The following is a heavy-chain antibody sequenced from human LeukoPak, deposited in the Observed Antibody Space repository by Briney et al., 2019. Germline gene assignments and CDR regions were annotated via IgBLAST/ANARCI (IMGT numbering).Heavy chain of an antibody. J-gene: IGHJ4*02. Sequence: SVKVSCKASGGTFSSYAISWVRQAPGQGLEWMGGIIPIFGTANYAQKFQGRVTIIADESTSTAYMELSSLRSEDRAVYYCARVQESVSYFDYWGQGTLVTVSS. V-gene: IGHV1-69*01. CDR2: IIPIFGTA. D-gene: IGHD1-14*01. CDR3: ARVQESVSYFDY. CDR1: GGTFSSYA.